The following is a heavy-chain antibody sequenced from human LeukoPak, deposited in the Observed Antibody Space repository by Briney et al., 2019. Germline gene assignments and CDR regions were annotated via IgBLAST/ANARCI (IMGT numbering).Heavy chain of an antibody. D-gene: IGHD6-19*01. V-gene: IGHV3-30-3*01. CDR2: ISYDGSNK. CDR1: GFTFSSYA. Sequence: GRSLRLSCAASGFTFSSYAMHWVRQAPGKGLEWVAVISYDGSNKYYADSVKGRFTISRDNSKNTLYLQMNSLRAEDTAVYYCARDGGQWLVEYYFDYWGQGTLVTVSS. J-gene: IGHJ4*02. CDR3: ARDGGQWLVEYYFDY.